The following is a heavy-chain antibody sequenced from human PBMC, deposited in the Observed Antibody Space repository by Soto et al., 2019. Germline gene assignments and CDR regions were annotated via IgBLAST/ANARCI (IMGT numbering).Heavy chain of an antibody. CDR2: IFYTGTT. Sequence: SETLALTGIVSGASISDRSAHWAWIRQPPGKGLEWMANIFYTGTTHYGPSLKSRVTISVDTSRNQFSLKVTSVTAADTAVYYCATLGGSFAPSGSDVWGQGTTVTVS. CDR1: GASISDRSAH. CDR3: ATLGGSFAPSGSDV. J-gene: IGHJ6*02. V-gene: IGHV4-39*01. D-gene: IGHD3-10*01.